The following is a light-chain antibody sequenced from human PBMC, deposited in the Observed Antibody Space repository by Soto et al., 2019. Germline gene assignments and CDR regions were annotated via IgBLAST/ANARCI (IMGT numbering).Light chain of an antibody. CDR2: EVS. CDR3: SSYTSSSTF. J-gene: IGLJ1*01. Sequence: QSALTQPASVSGSPGQSITISCTGISGDVGAYNYVSWYQHHPGKAPKLMIYEVSNRPSGVSNRFSGSKSGNTASLTISGLQAEDEADYYCSSYTSSSTFFGTGTKVTVL. V-gene: IGLV2-14*01. CDR1: SGDVGAYNY.